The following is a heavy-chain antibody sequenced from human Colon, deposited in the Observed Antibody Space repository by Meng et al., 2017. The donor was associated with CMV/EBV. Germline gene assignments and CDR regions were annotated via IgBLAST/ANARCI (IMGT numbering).Heavy chain of an antibody. CDR1: GFTFSSYS. Sequence: AGSLRLSCAASGFTFSSYSMNWVRQAPGKGLEWVSSISSSSSYNYYADSVKGRFTISRDTTKNTLYLQMNSLRAEDTAVYYCAKVAGDPYYYYGMDVWGQGTTVTVSS. D-gene: IGHD2-15*01. CDR2: ISSSSSYN. V-gene: IGHV3-21*04. CDR3: AKVAGDPYYYYGMDV. J-gene: IGHJ6*02.